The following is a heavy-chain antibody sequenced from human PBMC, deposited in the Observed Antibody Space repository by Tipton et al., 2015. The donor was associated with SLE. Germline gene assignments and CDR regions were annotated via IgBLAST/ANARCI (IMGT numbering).Heavy chain of an antibody. CDR2: IYTSGST. CDR3: AGERLYSSSWFSD. V-gene: IGHV4-4*07. CDR1: GDSITSYY. D-gene: IGHD6-13*01. Sequence: LRLSCTVSGDSITSYYWSWIRQPAGKGLEWIGRIYTSGSTNYNPSLKSRVTISVDTSKNQFSLKLSSVTAADTAVYYCAGERLYSSSWFSDWGQGTLVTVSS. J-gene: IGHJ4*02.